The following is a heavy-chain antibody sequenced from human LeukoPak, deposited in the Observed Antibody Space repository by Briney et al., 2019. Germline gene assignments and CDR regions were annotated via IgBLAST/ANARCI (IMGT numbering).Heavy chain of an antibody. Sequence: PSETLSLTCAVYGGSFSGYYWSWIRQTPGKGLEWIGEINHSGSTNYNPSLKSRVTISVDTSKNQFSLKLSSVTAADTAVYYCARRVVTTSCFDYWGQGTLVTVSS. D-gene: IGHD2-21*02. CDR3: ARRVVTTSCFDY. J-gene: IGHJ4*02. CDR1: GGSFSGYY. CDR2: INHSGST. V-gene: IGHV4-34*01.